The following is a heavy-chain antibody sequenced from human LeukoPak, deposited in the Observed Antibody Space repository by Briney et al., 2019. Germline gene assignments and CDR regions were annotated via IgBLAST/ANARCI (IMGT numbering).Heavy chain of an antibody. D-gene: IGHD3-22*01. Sequence: GRSLRLSCAASGFTFSSYGVHWVRQTPGKGLEWVAFISYDGSNQYYADSVKGRFTLSRDNSKNTLYLQMDSLRPEDTALYYCAKDLFYYDKGGFDYWGQGTPVTVS. CDR1: GFTFSSYG. V-gene: IGHV3-30*18. CDR3: AKDLFYYDKGGFDY. CDR2: ISYDGSNQ. J-gene: IGHJ4*02.